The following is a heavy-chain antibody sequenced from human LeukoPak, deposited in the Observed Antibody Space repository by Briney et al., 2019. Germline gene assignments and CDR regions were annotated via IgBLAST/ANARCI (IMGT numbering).Heavy chain of an antibody. CDR2: IYTSGST. V-gene: IGHV4-4*07. J-gene: IGHJ5*02. D-gene: IGHD6-13*01. CDR1: GASISSYY. CDR3: ARGGRVAAGNNWFDP. Sequence: SETLSLTCTVSGASISSYYWSWIRQPAGKGLEWIGRIYTSGSTNYNPSLKSRVTMSVDTSKNQFSLKLSSVTAADTAVYYCARGGRVAAGNNWFDPWGQGTLVTVSS.